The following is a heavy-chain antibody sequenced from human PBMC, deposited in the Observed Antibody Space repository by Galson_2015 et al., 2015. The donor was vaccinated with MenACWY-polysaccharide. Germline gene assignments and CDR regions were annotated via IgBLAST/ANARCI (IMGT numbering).Heavy chain of an antibody. Sequence: SLRLSCAASGFTFSSCAMSWVRQAPGKGLEWVSGISGSGGTTYYADSVKGRFTISRDNSKNTLYLQMNSLRAEDTAVYYCAKRMTTVGDFDIWGHGTMVTVSS. V-gene: IGHV3-23*01. D-gene: IGHD4-23*01. J-gene: IGHJ3*02. CDR2: ISGSGGTT. CDR1: GFTFSSCA. CDR3: AKRMTTVGDFDI.